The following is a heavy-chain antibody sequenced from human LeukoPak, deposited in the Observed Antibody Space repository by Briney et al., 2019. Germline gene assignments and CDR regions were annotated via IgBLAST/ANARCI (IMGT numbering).Heavy chain of an antibody. Sequence: PGGSLRLSCAASGFTFDDYAMHWVRQAPGKGLEWVSGISWNSGSIGYADSVKGRFTISRDNAKNSLYLQMNSLRAEDTALYYCAKDTTVTTSGYYYYYMDVWGKGTTVTVSS. D-gene: IGHD4-17*01. J-gene: IGHJ6*03. CDR2: ISWNSGSI. CDR3: AKDTTVTTSGYYYYYMDV. V-gene: IGHV3-9*01. CDR1: GFTFDDYA.